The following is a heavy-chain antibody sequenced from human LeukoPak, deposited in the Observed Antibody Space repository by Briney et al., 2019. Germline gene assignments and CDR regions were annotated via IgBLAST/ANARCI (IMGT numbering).Heavy chain of an antibody. CDR1: GFTFSSYE. J-gene: IGHJ4*02. V-gene: IGHV3-48*03. CDR2: ISSSGSTI. Sequence: GGSLRLSCAASGFTFSSYEMNWVRQAPGQGLEWVSYISSSGSTIYYADSVKGRFTISRDNAKNSLYLQMNSLRAEDTAVYYCARDEMGPTPLFDYWGQGTLVTVSS. D-gene: IGHD2-8*01. CDR3: ARDEMGPTPLFDY.